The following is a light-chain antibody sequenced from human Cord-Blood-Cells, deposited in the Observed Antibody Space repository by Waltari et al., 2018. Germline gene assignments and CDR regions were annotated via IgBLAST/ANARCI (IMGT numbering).Light chain of an antibody. Sequence: NFMLTQPHSVSESPGKTVTISCTRSSGTIASNSVQWYQQRPGSAPTTVIYEDNQTPSGVPDRFSGSIDSSSNSASLTISGLKTEDEADYYCQSYDSSNRVFGGGTKLTAL. CDR1: SGTIASNS. CDR3: QSYDSSNRV. CDR2: EDN. V-gene: IGLV6-57*03. J-gene: IGLJ3*02.